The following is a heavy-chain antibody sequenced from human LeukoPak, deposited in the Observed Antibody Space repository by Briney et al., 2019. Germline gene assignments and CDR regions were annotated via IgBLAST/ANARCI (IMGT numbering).Heavy chain of an antibody. CDR3: AXXXXPHYDYSNSGWANYYYGMDV. D-gene: IGHD4-4*01. Sequence: GASVKVSCKASGYTFTSYGISWVRQAPEQGLEWMGWISAYNGNTNYAQKLQGRVTMTTDTSTSTAYMELRSLRSDDTAVYYCAXXXXPHYDYSNSGWANYYYGMDVWGQGTTVTVSS. J-gene: IGHJ6*02. V-gene: IGHV1-18*01. CDR1: GYTFTSYG. CDR2: ISAYNGNT.